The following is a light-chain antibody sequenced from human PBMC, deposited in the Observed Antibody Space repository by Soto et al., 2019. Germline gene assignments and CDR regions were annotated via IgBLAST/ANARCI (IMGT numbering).Light chain of an antibody. CDR1: SSDFGGYDY. CDR3: SSYTTTSTYV. J-gene: IGLJ1*01. CDR2: EVT. Sequence: QSALTQPPSVSGSPGQSVTISCTGTSSDFGGYDYVSWYQQHPGKAPKFMIYEVTNRPSGVSHRFSGSKSGNTASLTISGLQAEDEADYYCSSYTTTSTYVFGTGTKVTVL. V-gene: IGLV2-14*01.